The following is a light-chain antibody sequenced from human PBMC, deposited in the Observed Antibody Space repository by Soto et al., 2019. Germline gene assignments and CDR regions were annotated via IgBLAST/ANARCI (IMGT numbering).Light chain of an antibody. CDR1: QSLNTR. CDR3: QQYKSYST. V-gene: IGKV1-5*01. J-gene: IGKJ1*01. CDR2: DDS. Sequence: DIQMTQSPSTLSASVGDRVTLTCRASQSLNTRLAWYQQRPGKEPKLLIYDDSTLESGVPSRFSGGGSGTEFTLTINNLQPDDLATYICQQYKSYSTFGRGTKVDNK.